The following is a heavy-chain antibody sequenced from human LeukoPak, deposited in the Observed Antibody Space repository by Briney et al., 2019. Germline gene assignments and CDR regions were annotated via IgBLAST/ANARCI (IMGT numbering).Heavy chain of an antibody. CDR3: ARFPKRVDFWFWVDY. V-gene: IGHV3-11*04. Sequence: GGSLRLPCAASGFTFSDYYMSWIRQPPGKGLEWVSYISSSGNTIHYADSVKGRFTISRDNAKNSLYLHMNSLRAEDTAVYYCARFPKRVDFWFWVDYWGQGTLVTVSS. CDR1: GFTFSDYY. CDR2: ISSSGNTI. J-gene: IGHJ4*02. D-gene: IGHD3-3*01.